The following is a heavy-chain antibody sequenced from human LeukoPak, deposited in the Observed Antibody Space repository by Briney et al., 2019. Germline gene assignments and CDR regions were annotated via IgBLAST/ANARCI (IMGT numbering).Heavy chain of an antibody. Sequence: ASVKVSCKASGYTFTSYDINWVRQATGQGLEWMGWMNPNSGNTGYAQKFQGRVTITRNTSISTAYMELSSLRSEDTAVYYCARGGNLRTYDFWRGYNWFDPWGQGTLVTVSS. CDR3: ARGGNLRTYDFWRGYNWFDP. V-gene: IGHV1-8*03. CDR1: GYTFTSYD. CDR2: MNPNSGNT. J-gene: IGHJ5*02. D-gene: IGHD3-3*01.